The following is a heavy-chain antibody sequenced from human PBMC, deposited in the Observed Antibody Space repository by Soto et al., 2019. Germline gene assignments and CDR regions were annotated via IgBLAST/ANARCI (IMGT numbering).Heavy chain of an antibody. Sequence: QVLLVQSGAEVKKPGSSVRVSCTASGDNFSYYAFSWVREAPGQGLEWLGGLIPSFGTADYSQKFQGRVSIIADESTKSVYMDIYSLNFNDTAASFCTRGQGGFPFAEVVAGVNGMDVWGQGTTVTVSS. J-gene: IGHJ6*02. CDR3: TRGQGGFPFAEVVAGVNGMDV. CDR2: LIPSFGTA. V-gene: IGHV1-69*01. D-gene: IGHD2-15*01. CDR1: GDNFSYYA.